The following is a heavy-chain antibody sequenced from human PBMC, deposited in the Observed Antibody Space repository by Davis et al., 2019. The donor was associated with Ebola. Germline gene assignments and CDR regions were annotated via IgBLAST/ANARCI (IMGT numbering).Heavy chain of an antibody. Sequence: MPSETLSLTCTVSGVSISNSDFNYWGWIRQPPGKGLEWIGSIYYSGGTYYRPSLKSRVTISVDTSKNQFSLKLSSVAAADTALYYCARLISTYSSTWWDYWGQGTLVTVSS. CDR1: GVSISNSDFNY. CDR2: IYYSGGT. CDR3: ARLISTYSSTWWDY. J-gene: IGHJ4*02. V-gene: IGHV4-39*01. D-gene: IGHD6-13*01.